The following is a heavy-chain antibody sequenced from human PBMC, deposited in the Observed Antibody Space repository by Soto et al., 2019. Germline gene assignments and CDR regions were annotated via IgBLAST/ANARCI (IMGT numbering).Heavy chain of an antibody. D-gene: IGHD3-22*01. CDR3: ARLTSDDRSGYYCY. V-gene: IGHV3-21*01. CDR2: ISSSSSYI. CDR1: GFTFSSYS. Sequence: EVQLVESGGGLVKPGGSLRLSCAASGFTFSSYSMNWVRQAPGKGLEWVSSISSSSSYIYYADSVKGRFTISRDNAKNSLYLQMNSLRAEDTAVYYCARLTSDDRSGYYCYWGQGTLVTVSS. J-gene: IGHJ4*02.